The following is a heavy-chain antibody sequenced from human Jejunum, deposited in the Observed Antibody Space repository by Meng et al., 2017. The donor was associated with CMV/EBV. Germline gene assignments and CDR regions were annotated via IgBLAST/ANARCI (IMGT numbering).Heavy chain of an antibody. CDR2: IYSGGST. V-gene: IGHV3-66*01. CDR1: EFTVSNNY. CDR3: ARGAGSSSSRRYLHY. Sequence: VEVVESGGGLFHPGATLRPSCAASEFTVSNNYMAWVRQAPGKGLEWVSVIYSGGSTYDVDSVKDRFTISRDTSKNTVYLQMDSLRAEDTAVYYCARGAGSSSSRRYLHYWGQGTLVTVSS. J-gene: IGHJ4*03. D-gene: IGHD6-6*01.